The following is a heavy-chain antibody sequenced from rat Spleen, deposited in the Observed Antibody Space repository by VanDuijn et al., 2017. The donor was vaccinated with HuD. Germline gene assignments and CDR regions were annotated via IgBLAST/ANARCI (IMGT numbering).Heavy chain of an antibody. D-gene: IGHD4-3*01. J-gene: IGHJ4*01. Sequence: EVQLVESGGGSVQPGRSLKLSCAASGFSFSKYGMQWIRQTPTKGLEWVAAITPSGITTDYRDSVKGRFTISRDNAKSTLYLQMDSLRSEDTATYYCARHGWGYGVMDAWGQGASVTVSS. V-gene: IGHV5-19*01. CDR1: GFSFSKYG. CDR2: ITPSGITT. CDR3: ARHGWGYGVMDA.